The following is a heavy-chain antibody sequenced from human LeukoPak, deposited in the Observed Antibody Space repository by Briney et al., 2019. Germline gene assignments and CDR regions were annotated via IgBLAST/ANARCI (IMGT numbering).Heavy chain of an antibody. J-gene: IGHJ3*02. CDR3: ARDRNDAFDI. Sequence: SSETLSLTCTVSGGSISSSYSYWGWIRQPPGKGLEWIGNIYYSGSTYYNPSLKSRVTISVDTSKNHFSLKLSSVTAADTAVYYCARDRNDAFDIWGQGTMVTVSS. V-gene: IGHV4-39*07. CDR1: GGSISSSYSY. CDR2: IYYSGST.